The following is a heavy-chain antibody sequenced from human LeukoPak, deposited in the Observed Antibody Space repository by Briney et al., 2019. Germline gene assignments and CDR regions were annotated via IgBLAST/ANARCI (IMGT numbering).Heavy chain of an antibody. CDR1: GHSFVRYW. V-gene: IGHV5-51*01. D-gene: IGHD3-10*01. CDR3: ARVSGSGSYYDASYYYFDY. CDR2: IYPGDSDT. Sequence: GESLKISCRGSGHSFVRYWLAWVRQVPGQGLEWMGIIYPGDSDTRYSPSFEGQVTISADKFLTTAYLQWSSLKASDTAMYYCARVSGSGSYYDASYYYFDYWGQGTLVTVSS. J-gene: IGHJ4*02.